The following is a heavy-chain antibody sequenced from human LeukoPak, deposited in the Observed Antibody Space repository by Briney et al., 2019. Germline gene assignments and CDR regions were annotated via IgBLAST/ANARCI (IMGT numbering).Heavy chain of an antibody. V-gene: IGHV3-48*03. D-gene: IGHD4/OR15-4a*01. CDR1: GFTFTSYA. Sequence: GGSLRLSCAASGFTFTSYAMSWVRQAPGKGLEWVSYISTSGSTISYADSVKGRFTISRDNAKNSLYLQMNSLRAEDTAVYYCARDGPYGELDYWGQGTLVTVSS. CDR3: ARDGPYGELDY. CDR2: ISTSGSTI. J-gene: IGHJ4*02.